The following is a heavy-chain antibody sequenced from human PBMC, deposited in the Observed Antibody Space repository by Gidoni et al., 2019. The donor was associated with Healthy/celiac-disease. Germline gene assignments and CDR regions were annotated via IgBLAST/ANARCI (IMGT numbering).Heavy chain of an antibody. CDR2: IYWNDDK. D-gene: IGHD3-22*01. CDR3: AHSFMIVVARGHFDY. J-gene: IGHJ4*02. CDR1: GFSLSTSGVG. V-gene: IGHV2-5*01. Sequence: QITLKESGPTLVKPTQTLTLTCTFSGFSLSTSGVGVGWIRQPPGKALEWLALIYWNDDKRYSPSLKSRVTITKDTSKNQVVLTMTNMDPVDTATYYCAHSFMIVVARGHFDYWGQGTLVTVSS.